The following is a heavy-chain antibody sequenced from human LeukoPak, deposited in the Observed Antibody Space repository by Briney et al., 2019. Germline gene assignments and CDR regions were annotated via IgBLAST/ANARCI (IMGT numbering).Heavy chain of an antibody. CDR1: GFTFSDYY. D-gene: IGHD4-11*01. J-gene: IGHJ6*03. CDR2: ISSSGSTI. Sequence: GGSLRLSCAASGFTFSDYYMSWLRQAPGKGLEWVSYISSSGSTIYYADSVKGRFTISRDNAKNSLYLQMNSLRAEDTAVYYCARLQYYYYMDVWGKGTAVTVSS. V-gene: IGHV3-11*04. CDR3: ARLQYYYYMDV.